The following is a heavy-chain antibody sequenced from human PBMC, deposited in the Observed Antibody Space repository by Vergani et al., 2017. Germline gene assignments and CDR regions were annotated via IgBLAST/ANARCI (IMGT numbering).Heavy chain of an antibody. CDR1: GFTFQAFA. Sequence: GGLVQPGGSLTLSCTASGFTFQAFAFHWVRQVSGRGLEWVSGIDRNYGVKNGNSFEGRFSISRDNAKKAVFLQMNNLRHEDTALYFCVKDNDYDADGPFDLWGRGTLVTVSS. CDR2: IDRNYGVK. D-gene: IGHD3-16*01. V-gene: IGHV3-9*01. J-gene: IGHJ2*01. CDR3: VKDNDYDADGPFDL.